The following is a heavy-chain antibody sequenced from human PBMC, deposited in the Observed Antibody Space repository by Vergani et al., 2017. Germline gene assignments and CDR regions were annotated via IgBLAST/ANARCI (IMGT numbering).Heavy chain of an antibody. CDR3: VRRDFWVGPQTFDC. D-gene: IGHD3-3*01. Sequence: QVQLHQWGAGLLKTSETLSLTCAVSGAAFNSYQWNWSRQSPGRGLEWIGEIDDKGKSICNPTLKSLVTISVDNSKRHFSLHVTSVPAAGGAMYYCVRRDFWVGPQTFDCWVGGTPVTVSS. CDR2: IDDKGKS. V-gene: IGHV4-34*01. CDR1: GAAFNSYQ. J-gene: IGHJ3*01.